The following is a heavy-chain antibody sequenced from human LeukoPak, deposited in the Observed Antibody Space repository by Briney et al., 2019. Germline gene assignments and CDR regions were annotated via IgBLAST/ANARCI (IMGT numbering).Heavy chain of an antibody. V-gene: IGHV4-59*08. D-gene: IGHD5-18*01. CDR1: GGSISSYC. J-gene: IGHJ6*02. CDR2: IYYSGST. Sequence: PSETLSLTCTVSGGSISSYCWSWIRQPPGKGLEWIGYIYYSGSTNYNPSLKSRVTISVDTSKNQFSLKLSSVTAADTAVYYSARHMDTAMGIAMGYYYGMDVWGQGTTVTVSS. CDR3: ARHMDTAMGIAMGYYYGMDV.